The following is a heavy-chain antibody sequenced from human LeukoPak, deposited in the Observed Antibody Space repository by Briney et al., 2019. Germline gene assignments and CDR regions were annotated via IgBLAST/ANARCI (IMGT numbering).Heavy chain of an antibody. D-gene: IGHD6-13*01. J-gene: IGHJ2*01. Sequence: PSETLSLTCTVSGGSISSYYWSWIRQPAGKGLEWIGRIYTSGSTNYNPSLKSRVTMSVDTSKNQFSLKLSSVTAADTAVYYCARDPGYSSSWYGTYWYFDLWGRGTLVTVSS. V-gene: IGHV4-4*07. CDR2: IYTSGST. CDR3: ARDPGYSSSWYGTYWYFDL. CDR1: GGSISSYY.